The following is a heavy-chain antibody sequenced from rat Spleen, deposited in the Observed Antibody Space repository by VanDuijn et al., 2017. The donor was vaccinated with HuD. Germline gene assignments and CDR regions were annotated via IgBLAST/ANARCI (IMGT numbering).Heavy chain of an antibody. CDR3: ARHEDYGGYSRDYFGY. V-gene: IGHV5-7*01. J-gene: IGHJ2*01. Sequence: EVQLVESGGGLVQPGRSLKVSCAASGFTFSDYNMAWVRQAPKKGLEWVATIIYDGRRTYYRDSVKGRFTISRDNAKSTLYLQMDSLRSEDTATYYCARHEDYGGYSRDYFGYWGQGVMVTVSS. D-gene: IGHD1-11*01. CDR2: IIYDGRRT. CDR1: GFTFSDYN.